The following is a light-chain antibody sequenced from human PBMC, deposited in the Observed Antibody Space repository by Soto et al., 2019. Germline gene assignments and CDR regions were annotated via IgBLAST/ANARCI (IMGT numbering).Light chain of an antibody. CDR2: GAS. CDR1: QSVRSNF. J-gene: IGKJ1*01. V-gene: IGKV3-20*01. Sequence: EIVLTQSPGTLSLSPGERATLSCRASQSVRSNFLAWYQQRPGQAPRLLIYGASSRATDIPDRFSGSGSGTPFPLTIRGLDPEVGAFYYFKKYGGALQPFGQGPRVKIK. CDR3: KKYGGALQP.